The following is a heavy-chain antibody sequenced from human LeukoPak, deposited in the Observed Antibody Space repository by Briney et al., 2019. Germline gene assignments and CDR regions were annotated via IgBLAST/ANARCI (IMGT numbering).Heavy chain of an antibody. V-gene: IGHV4-61*08. CDR2: IYHSGNT. CDR3: ARRVGWLTWAFDI. J-gene: IGHJ3*02. Sequence: PSETLSLTCAVSGDSVSSIGYYWTWIRQLPGKGLEWIGYIYHSGNTQYNPSLKSRVTISVDTSKNQFSLKLSSVTAADTAVYYCARRVGWLTWAFDIWGQGTMVTVSS. CDR1: GDSVSSIGYY. D-gene: IGHD2-8*01.